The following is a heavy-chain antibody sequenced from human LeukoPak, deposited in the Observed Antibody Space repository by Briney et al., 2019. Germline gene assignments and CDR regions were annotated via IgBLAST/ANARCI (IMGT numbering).Heavy chain of an antibody. CDR2: IYSGGST. CDR3: ARAGVDTSGYYYQGFDY. Sequence: GGSLRLSCAASGFTVSSNYMSWVRQAPGKGLEWVSVIYSGGSTYYADSVKGRFTISRDNSKNTLYLQMNSLRAEDTAVYYCARAGVDTSGYYYQGFDYWGQGTLVTVSS. D-gene: IGHD3-3*01. V-gene: IGHV3-66*01. CDR1: GFTVSSNY. J-gene: IGHJ4*02.